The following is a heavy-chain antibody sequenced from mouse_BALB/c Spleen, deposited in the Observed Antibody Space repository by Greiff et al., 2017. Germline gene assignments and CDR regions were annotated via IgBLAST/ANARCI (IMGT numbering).Heavy chain of an antibody. CDR2: ISYSGST. CDR1: GDSITSCY. V-gene: IGHV3-8*02. CDR3: ARKEDYGYDGFAY. Sequence: EVKLQESGPSLVKPSQTLSLTCSVTGDSITSCYWNWIRKFPGNKLEYMGYISYSGSTYYNPSLKSRISITRDTSKNQYYLQLNSVTTEDTATYYCARKEDYGYDGFAYWGQGTLVTVSA. D-gene: IGHD2-2*01. J-gene: IGHJ3*01.